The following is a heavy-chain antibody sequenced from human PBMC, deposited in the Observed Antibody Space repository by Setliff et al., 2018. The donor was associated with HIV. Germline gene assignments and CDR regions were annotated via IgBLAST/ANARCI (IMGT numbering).Heavy chain of an antibody. J-gene: IGHJ4*01. CDR2: IYFTGDS. D-gene: IGHD1-26*01. CDR1: GGSISTNNFY. CDR3: ASHLPPYSGNFDY. Sequence: SETLSLTCTVTGGSISTNNFYWGWIRQPPGKGLQWIGSIYFTGDSYYDPSLKSRVTTSVDTSNNQFSLILSSVTAADTAVYYCASHLPPYSGNFDYWGHGTLVTVSS. V-gene: IGHV4-39*01.